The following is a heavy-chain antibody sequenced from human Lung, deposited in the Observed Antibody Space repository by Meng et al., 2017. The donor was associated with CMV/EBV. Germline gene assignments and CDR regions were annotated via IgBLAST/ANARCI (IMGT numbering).Heavy chain of an antibody. CDR3: ARDSPGGYGYFDS. CDR2: IHYSGTT. V-gene: IGHV4-30-4*01. CDR1: DGFTTSDDYY. J-gene: IGHJ4*02. Sequence: QVQLQESRPGLVKPSQTLSLTCTVSDGFTTSDDYYWSWIRQPPGKGLEWIGYIHYSGTTYYNPSLKSRIAISLDTSKNQFSLNLNSVTAADAAVYYCARDSPGGYGYFDSWGQGTLVTVSS. D-gene: IGHD5-12*01.